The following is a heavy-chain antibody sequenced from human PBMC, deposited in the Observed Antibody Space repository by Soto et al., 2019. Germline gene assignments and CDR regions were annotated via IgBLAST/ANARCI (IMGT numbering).Heavy chain of an antibody. Sequence: QVQLVQSGAEVKQPGASVKVSCKASGYTFTNYGFTWVRQAPGQGLEWLGWISTYNGNTKYAQKVQGRLTMTTDTSTSTANMELPSLRSDGKALYYCARTTVTASYYYMDVRGKGSTVTVSS. CDR2: ISTYNGNT. D-gene: IGHD4-17*01. J-gene: IGHJ6*03. CDR1: GYTFTNYG. V-gene: IGHV1-18*01. CDR3: ARTTVTASYYYMDV.